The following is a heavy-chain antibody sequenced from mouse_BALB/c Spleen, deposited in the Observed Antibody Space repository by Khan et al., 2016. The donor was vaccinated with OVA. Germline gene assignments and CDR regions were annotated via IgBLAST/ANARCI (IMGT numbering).Heavy chain of an antibody. J-gene: IGHJ3*01. V-gene: IGHV1-9*01. CDR3: AGVEAIYYGYYQVAWFAY. CDR2: ILPGSGST. CDR1: GYTFSTYW. D-gene: IGHD2-3*01. Sequence: QVQLKESGAELMKPGASVKISCKATGYTFSTYWMDWVKQRPGHGLEWIGEILPGSGSTKYNEKFKGKATFTADTSSNTAYMQLSSLTSEDSAGYYCAGVEAIYYGYYQVAWFAYWGQGTLVTVSA.